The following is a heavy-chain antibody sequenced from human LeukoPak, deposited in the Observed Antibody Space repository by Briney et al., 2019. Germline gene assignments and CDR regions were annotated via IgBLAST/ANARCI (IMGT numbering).Heavy chain of an antibody. D-gene: IGHD3-10*01. Sequence: PGGSLRLSCEASGFTFSTYGMHWVRQAPGKGLEWVAVIWYDGSNKNYADSVKGRFTISRDNSKNTLYLQMNSLRAEDTAVYYCARDLDYYGSGEYYYYGMDVWGQGTTVTVSS. CDR3: ARDLDYYGSGEYYYYGMDV. CDR2: IWYDGSNK. V-gene: IGHV3-33*01. CDR1: GFTFSTYG. J-gene: IGHJ6*02.